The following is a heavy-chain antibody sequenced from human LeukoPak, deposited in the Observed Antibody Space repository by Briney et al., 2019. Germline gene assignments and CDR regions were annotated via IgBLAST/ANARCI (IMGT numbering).Heavy chain of an antibody. CDR3: AKGVAVAGTPPGGDY. CDR1: GSTLIELS. D-gene: IGHD6-19*01. J-gene: IGHJ4*02. CDR2: LNLEDGEP. V-gene: IGHV1-24*01. Sequence: ASVKVSCKVSGSTLIELSTHWVRQAPGKGLEWMGGLNLEDGEPVYAQKFQGRVTVTEDRAAGTAYMELNSLTSEDTALDYCAKGVAVAGTPPGGDYWGQGTLVTVSS.